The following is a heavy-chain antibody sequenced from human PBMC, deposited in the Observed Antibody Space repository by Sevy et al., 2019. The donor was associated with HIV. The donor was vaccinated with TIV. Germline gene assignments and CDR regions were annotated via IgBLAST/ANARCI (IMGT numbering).Heavy chain of an antibody. CDR1: GFTFDNNA. Sequence: GGSLRLSCAASGFTFDNNAMYWVRQAPGKGLEWVSAISGSGFSTNYAGSVKGRFTISRDLSKTTLYLQMNSLRAEDTAVYYCAKVYYYDSGTVIPRGMDVWGQGTTVTVSS. CDR2: ISGSGFST. J-gene: IGHJ6*02. D-gene: IGHD3-10*01. CDR3: AKVYYYDSGTVIPRGMDV. V-gene: IGHV3-23*01.